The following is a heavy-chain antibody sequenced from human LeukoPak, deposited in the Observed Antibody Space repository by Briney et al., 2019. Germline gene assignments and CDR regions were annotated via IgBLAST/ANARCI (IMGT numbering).Heavy chain of an antibody. CDR1: GGTFSSYA. D-gene: IGHD2-2*01. CDR2: IIPILGIA. J-gene: IGHJ6*02. Sequence: SVKVSCKASGGTFSSYAISWVRQAPGQGLEWMGRIIPILGIANYAQKFQGRVTITADKSTSTAYMELSSLRSEDTAVYYCAXXHSXQLLGTTNYYYYYGMDVWGQGTTVTVSS. CDR3: AXXHSXQLLGTTNYYYYYGMDV. V-gene: IGHV1-69*04.